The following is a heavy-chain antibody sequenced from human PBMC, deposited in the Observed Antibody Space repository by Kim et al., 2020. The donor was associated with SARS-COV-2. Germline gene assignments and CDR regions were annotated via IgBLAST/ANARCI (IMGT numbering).Heavy chain of an antibody. CDR2: IYDNGDT. J-gene: IGHJ4*02. CDR3: ATSFRAAWRWAFID. CDR1: GFIVSDKY. D-gene: IGHD2-15*01. V-gene: IGHV3-53*01. Sequence: GGSLRLSCAASGFIVSDKYMTWVRQTPGKRLEWVSHIYDNGDTYHADSVKGRFTISRDNARNTLYLQMNNVRVEDTAIYYCATSFRAAWRWAFIDWGQGTLVTVSS.